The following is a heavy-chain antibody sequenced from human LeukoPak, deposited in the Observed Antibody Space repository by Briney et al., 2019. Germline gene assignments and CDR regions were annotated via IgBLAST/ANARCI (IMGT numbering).Heavy chain of an antibody. Sequence: GGSLRLSCAASGFTFSSYWMSWVRQAPGKGLEWVANIKQDGSEKYYVDSVKGRFTISRDNSKNTVDLLVNSLRAEDTAVYYCASGEYQTGWPPKTAEYFRYWGQGTRVTVSS. CDR1: GFTFSSYW. V-gene: IGHV3-7*03. D-gene: IGHD2/OR15-2a*01. J-gene: IGHJ1*01. CDR3: ASGEYQTGWPPKTAEYFRY. CDR2: IKQDGSEK.